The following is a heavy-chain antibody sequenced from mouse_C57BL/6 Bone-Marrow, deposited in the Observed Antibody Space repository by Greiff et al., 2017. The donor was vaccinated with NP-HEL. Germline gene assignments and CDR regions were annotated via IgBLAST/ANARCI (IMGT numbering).Heavy chain of an antibody. CDR2: IYPRSGNT. J-gene: IGHJ4*01. D-gene: IGHD1-1*01. V-gene: IGHV1-81*01. CDR3: ARWIYYYGSSYVHYYAMDY. Sequence: QVQLQQSGAELARPGASVKLSCKASGYTFTSYGISWVKQRTGQGLEWIGEIYPRSGNTYYNEKFKGKATLTADKSSSTAYMVLRSLTSEDSAVYFCARWIYYYGSSYVHYYAMDYWGQGTSVTVSS. CDR1: GYTFTSYG.